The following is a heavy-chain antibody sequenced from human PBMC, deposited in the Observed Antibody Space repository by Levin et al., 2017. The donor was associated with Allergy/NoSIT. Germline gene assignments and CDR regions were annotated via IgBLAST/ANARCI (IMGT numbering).Heavy chain of an antibody. Sequence: SETLSLTCTVSGGSVSSGSYYWSWIRQPPGKGLEWIGYMYYNGNTKYNPSLKSRVTISIDRPKNQFSLKLISESAADTAVYYCARDSGTYSYIDSWGQGILVTVSS. CDR2: MYYNGNT. D-gene: IGHD1-26*01. V-gene: IGHV4-61*01. CDR1: GGSVSSGSYY. CDR3: ARDSGTYSYIDS. J-gene: IGHJ4*02.